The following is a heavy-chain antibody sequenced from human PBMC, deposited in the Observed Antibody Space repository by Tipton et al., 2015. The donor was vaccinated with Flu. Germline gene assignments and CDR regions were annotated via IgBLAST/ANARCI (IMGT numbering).Heavy chain of an antibody. V-gene: IGHV3-30*02. CDR3: AKAYTDGRYGMDV. D-gene: IGHD3-16*01. CDR1: GFSFTSYG. Sequence: QLVQSGGGVVQPGGSLRLSCAASGFSFTSYGMHWVRQAPGKGLEWVAYIRYDGSNKYYADSVMAQFTISRDNSKNTMLLQMNSLRPEDTAVYYCAKAYTDGRYGMDVWGQGTTVTVSS. J-gene: IGHJ6*02. CDR2: IRYDGSNK.